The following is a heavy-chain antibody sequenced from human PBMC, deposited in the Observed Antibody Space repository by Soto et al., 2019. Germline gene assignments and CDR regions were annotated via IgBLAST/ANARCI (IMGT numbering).Heavy chain of an antibody. J-gene: IGHJ4*02. CDR2: IIPIFGTA. D-gene: IGHD5-12*01. CDR3: ARDSVRGYSGYGPKDY. V-gene: IGHV1-69*01. Sequence: QVQLVQSGAEVKKPGSSVKVSCKASGGTFSSYAISWVRQAPGQGLEWMGGIIPIFGTANYAQKFQGRVTITADESTSRAYMELSSLRSEDTAVYYCARDSVRGYSGYGPKDYWGQGTLVTVSS. CDR1: GGTFSSYA.